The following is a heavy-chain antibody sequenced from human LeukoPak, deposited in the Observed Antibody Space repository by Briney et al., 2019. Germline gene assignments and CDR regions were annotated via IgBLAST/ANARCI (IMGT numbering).Heavy chain of an antibody. V-gene: IGHV4-34*01. CDR1: GGPFSGYY. D-gene: IGHD6-13*01. J-gene: IGHJ3*02. CDR2: INHSGGT. Sequence: SETLSLTCAVYGGPFSGYYWSWFRQPPGKGLEWIGEINHSGGTNYNPSLKSRILISADASKNQFSLKLSSVTAADTAVYHCAVAGIVAEDAFDIWGQGTMVTVSS. CDR3: AVAGIVAEDAFDI.